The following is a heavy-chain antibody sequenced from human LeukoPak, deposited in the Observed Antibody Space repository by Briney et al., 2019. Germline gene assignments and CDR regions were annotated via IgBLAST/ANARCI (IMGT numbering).Heavy chain of an antibody. CDR3: ARSGYCSGGSCYISNY. CDR1: GYTFTGCY. V-gene: IGHV1-2*02. CDR2: INPNSGGT. J-gene: IGHJ4*02. D-gene: IGHD2-15*01. Sequence: ASVKVSCKASGYTFTGCYMHWVRQAPGQGLEWMGWINPNSGGTNYAQKFQGRVTMTRDTSISTAYMELSRLRSDDTAVYYCARSGYCSGGSCYISNYWGQGTLVTVSS.